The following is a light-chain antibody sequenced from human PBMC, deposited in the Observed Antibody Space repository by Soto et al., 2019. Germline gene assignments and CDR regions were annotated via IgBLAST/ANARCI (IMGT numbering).Light chain of an antibody. CDR3: AAWDVSLVV. J-gene: IGLJ2*01. CDR2: SDN. V-gene: IGLV1-44*01. CDR1: SSNIGTNT. Sequence: QSVLTQPPSASGTPGQRVTISCSGSSSNIGTNTVIWYQQLPGAAPKLLIYSDNQRPSVVPDRFSGSKSGTSASLVISGLQSEDEADYYCAAWDVSLVVFGGGTKLTVL.